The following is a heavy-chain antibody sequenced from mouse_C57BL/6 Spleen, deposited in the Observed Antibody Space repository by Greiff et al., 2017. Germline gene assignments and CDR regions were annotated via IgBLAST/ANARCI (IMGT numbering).Heavy chain of an antibody. CDR3: ARKGLYYSNLDY. J-gene: IGHJ2*01. CDR1: GYTFTSYW. Sequence: QVHVKQPGAELVKPGASVKMSCKASGYTFTSYWITWVKQRPGQGLEWIGDIYPGSGSTNYNEKFKSKATLTVDTSSSTAYMQLSSLTSEDSAVYYCARKGLYYSNLDYWGQGTTLTVSS. D-gene: IGHD2-5*01. V-gene: IGHV1-55*01. CDR2: IYPGSGST.